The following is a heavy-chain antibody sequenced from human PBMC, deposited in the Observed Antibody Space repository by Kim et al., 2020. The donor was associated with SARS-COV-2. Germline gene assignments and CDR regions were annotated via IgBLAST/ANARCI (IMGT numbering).Heavy chain of an antibody. D-gene: IGHD1-26*01. V-gene: IGHV3-20*01. CDR3: ARAETREALDI. Sequence: GGSLRLSCAASGFTFDDYGMSWVRQAPGKGPEWVPANNWNGGSSGYADPVKGRFTNPRDNAKNSLYPQMKRPRAEDTAWYHRARAETREALDIWGKGTMV. CDR1: GFTFDDYG. J-gene: IGHJ3*02. CDR2: NNWNGGSS.